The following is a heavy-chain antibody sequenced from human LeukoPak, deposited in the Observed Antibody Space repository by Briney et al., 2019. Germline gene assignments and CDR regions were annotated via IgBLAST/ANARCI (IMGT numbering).Heavy chain of an antibody. J-gene: IGHJ5*02. CDR3: ASAIVMVTASPGWFDP. V-gene: IGHV1-69*05. CDR2: IIPIFGTA. Sequence: VASVKVSCKASGGTFSSYAISWVRQAPGQGLEWMGGIIPIFGTANYAQKFQGRVTITTDESTSTAYMELSSLRSEDTAVYYCASAIVMVTASPGWFDPWGQGTLVTVSS. CDR1: GGTFSSYA. D-gene: IGHD2-21*02.